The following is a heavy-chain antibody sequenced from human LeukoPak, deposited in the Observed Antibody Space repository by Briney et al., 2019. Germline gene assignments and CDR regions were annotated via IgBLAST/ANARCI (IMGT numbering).Heavy chain of an antibody. D-gene: IGHD2-8*01. CDR2: INPNSGGT. CDR1: GYTFTGYY. J-gene: IGHJ5*02. Sequence: ASVKVSCKASGYTFTGYYMHWVRQAPGQGHEWMGRINPNSGGTNYAQKFQGRVTMTRDTSISTAYMELSRLRSDDTAVYYCARGPYCTNGVCSDKWFDPWGQGTLVTVSS. V-gene: IGHV1-2*06. CDR3: ARGPYCTNGVCSDKWFDP.